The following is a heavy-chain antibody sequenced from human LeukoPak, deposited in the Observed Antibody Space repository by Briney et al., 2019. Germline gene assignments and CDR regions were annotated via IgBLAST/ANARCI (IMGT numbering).Heavy chain of an antibody. Sequence: SQTLSLTCAISGDSVSSNSAAWNWIRQSPSRGLEWLGRAVYRAKWYNDYAVSVKSRITINQDTSKNQFSLQLNSVTPEDTAVYYCARDGTMRSGPAFDIWGQGTMVTVSS. CDR2: AVYRAKWYN. J-gene: IGHJ3*02. CDR3: ARDGTMRSGPAFDI. D-gene: IGHD3-3*01. V-gene: IGHV6-1*01. CDR1: GDSVSSNSAA.